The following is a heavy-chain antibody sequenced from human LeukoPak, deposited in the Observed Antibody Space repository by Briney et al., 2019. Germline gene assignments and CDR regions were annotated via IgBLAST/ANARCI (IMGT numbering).Heavy chain of an antibody. J-gene: IGHJ4*02. V-gene: IGHV3-30*04. CDR3: ARDYYGSGTLDY. CDR1: GFTFSSYA. D-gene: IGHD3-10*01. CDR2: ISYDGSNK. Sequence: PGRSLRLSCAASGFTFSSYAMHWVRQAPGKGLEWVAVISYDGSNKYYADSVKGRFTISRDNSENTLYLQMNSLRAEDTAVYYCARDYYGSGTLDYWGQGTLVTVSS.